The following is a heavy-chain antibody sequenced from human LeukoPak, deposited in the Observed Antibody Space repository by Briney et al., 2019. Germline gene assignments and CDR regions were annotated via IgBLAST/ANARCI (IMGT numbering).Heavy chain of an antibody. CDR1: GGSFSGYY. Sequence: SETLSLTCAVYGGSFSGYYWSWIRQPPGKGLEWIGEINHSGSANYNPSLKSRVTISVDTSKNQFSLKLRSVTAADTAVYYCARGGIVVATDYWGQGTLVTASS. J-gene: IGHJ4*02. D-gene: IGHD6-19*01. V-gene: IGHV4-34*01. CDR2: INHSGSA. CDR3: ARGGIVVATDY.